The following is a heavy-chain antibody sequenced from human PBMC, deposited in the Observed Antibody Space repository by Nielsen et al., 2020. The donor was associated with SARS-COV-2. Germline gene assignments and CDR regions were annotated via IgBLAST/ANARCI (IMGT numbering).Heavy chain of an antibody. CDR3: AHVSGGGIAVAGTDFDY. J-gene: IGHJ4*02. CDR1: GFSLSTSGVG. Sequence: SGPTLVKPTQTLTLTCTFSGFSLSTSGVGVGWIRQPPGKALEWLALIYWDDDKRYSPSLKSRLTIIKDTSKNQVVLTMTNMDPVDTATYYCAHVSGGGIAVAGTDFDYWGQGTLVTVSS. D-gene: IGHD6-19*01. CDR2: IYWDDDK. V-gene: IGHV2-5*02.